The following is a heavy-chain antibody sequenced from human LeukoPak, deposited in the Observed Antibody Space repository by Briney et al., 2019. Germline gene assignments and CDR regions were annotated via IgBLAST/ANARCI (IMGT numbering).Heavy chain of an antibody. Sequence: GGSLRLSCAASGFTSSSYWMTWVRQAPGKGLEWVANIKQDGTEKYYVDSVKGRFTISRDNAKNSLYLQMNSLRAEDTAVYFCARGFDSRFFDKWGQGTLVTVSS. CDR2: IKQDGTEK. CDR1: GFTSSSYW. V-gene: IGHV3-7*01. CDR3: ARGFDSRFFDK. D-gene: IGHD3-22*01. J-gene: IGHJ4*02.